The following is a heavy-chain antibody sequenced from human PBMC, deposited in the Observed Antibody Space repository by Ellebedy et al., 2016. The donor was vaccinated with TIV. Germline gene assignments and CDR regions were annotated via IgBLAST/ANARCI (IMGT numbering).Heavy chain of an antibody. CDR2: ISWNGGRV. D-gene: IGHD2-15*01. CDR1: GYTFDDHG. CDR3: TRNLGHYLLSD. Sequence: SLKISXAASGYTFDDHGMQWVRQAPGKGLEWVSSISWNGGRVDYADSVEGRFTISRDNAKNSLYLQMNSLRVEDTAVYYCTRNLGHYLLSDWGQGSLVTVSS. J-gene: IGHJ4*02. V-gene: IGHV3-9*01.